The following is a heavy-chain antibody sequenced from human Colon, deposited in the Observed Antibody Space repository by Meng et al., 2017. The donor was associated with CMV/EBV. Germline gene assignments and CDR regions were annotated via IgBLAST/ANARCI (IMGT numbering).Heavy chain of an antibody. CDR2: IHYSGSA. D-gene: IGHD6-6*01. V-gene: IGHV4-39*01. J-gene: IGHJ4*02. Sequence: GSLRLSCSVSGDSINNTRFYWAWIRQPPGKGLEYIAAIHYSGSAFYSPSLKSRLTISMDTSKSQFSLKVTSVTAADTAVYYCARRAARQGDLDFWGQGTLVTVSS. CDR1: GDSINNTRFY. CDR3: ARRAARQGDLDF.